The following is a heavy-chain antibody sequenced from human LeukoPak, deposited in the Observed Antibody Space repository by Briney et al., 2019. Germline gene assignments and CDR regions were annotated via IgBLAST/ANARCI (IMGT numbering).Heavy chain of an antibody. CDR3: ARGQLPRGAFDI. V-gene: IGHV1-69*04. Sequence: SVKVSCKASGGTFSSYAISWVRQAPGQGLEWMGRIIPILGIANYAQKFQGRVTITADKSTSTAYMELSSLRSEDTAVYYCARGQLPRGAFDIWGQGTMVTVSS. D-gene: IGHD2-2*01. J-gene: IGHJ3*02. CDR1: GGTFSSYA. CDR2: IIPILGIA.